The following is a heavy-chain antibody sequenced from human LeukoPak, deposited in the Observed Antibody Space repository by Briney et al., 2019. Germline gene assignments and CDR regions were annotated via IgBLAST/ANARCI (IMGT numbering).Heavy chain of an antibody. Sequence: SLTLTCAASGCPISSGAFYWVCQGPGRGLELITTISHDGSQTYYADSVKDRLIISRDNSTNTLSLQMNSLRIDDKGMFYFTTFHYWGQGTL. CDR1: GCPISSGA. D-gene: IGHD2/OR15-2a*01. CDR2: ISHDGSQT. V-gene: IGHV3-30*04. J-gene: IGHJ4*02. CDR3: TTFHY.